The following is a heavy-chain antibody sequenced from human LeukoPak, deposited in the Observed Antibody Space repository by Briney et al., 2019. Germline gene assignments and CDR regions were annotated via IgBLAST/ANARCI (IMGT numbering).Heavy chain of an antibody. CDR1: GYTFTGYY. D-gene: IGHD3-10*01. V-gene: IGHV1-2*06. CDR3: ARDLSRFGDDWFDP. CDR2: INPNSGGT. J-gene: IGHJ5*02. Sequence: ASVKVPCKASGYTFTGYYMHWVRQAPGQGLEWMGRINPNSGGTNYAQKFQGRVTMTRDTSISTAYMELSRLRSDDTAVYYCARDLSRFGDDWFDPWGQGTLVTVSS.